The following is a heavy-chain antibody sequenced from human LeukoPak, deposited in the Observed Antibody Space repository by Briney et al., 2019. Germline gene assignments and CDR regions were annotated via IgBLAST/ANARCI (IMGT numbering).Heavy chain of an antibody. CDR1: GFTFSSYE. V-gene: IGHV3-48*03. CDR2: ISSSGSTI. D-gene: IGHD1-7*01. J-gene: IGHJ4*02. Sequence: GGSLRLSCAASGFTFSSYEMNWVRQAPGKGLEWVSYISSSGSTIYYADSVKGRFTISRDNSKNTLYLQMNSLRAEDTAVYYCAKPNWNYALDYWGQGTLVTVSS. CDR3: AKPNWNYALDY.